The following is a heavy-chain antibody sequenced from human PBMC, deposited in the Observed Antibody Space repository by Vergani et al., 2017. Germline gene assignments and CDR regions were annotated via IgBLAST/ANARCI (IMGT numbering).Heavy chain of an antibody. CDR2: IHYSENT. J-gene: IGHJ5*02. V-gene: IGHV4-59*11. CDR1: FDSIRNLY. CDR3: ASDTHSGQRADR. D-gene: IGHD6-19*01. Sequence: QVQLQESGPGLVKSSETLFLTCSVSFDSIRNLYCNWIRQPPGKGLEWIGSIHYSENTNYNPSLKTRVTISVDTSKNQFSLTLTSVTAAETAVYYCASDTHSGQRADRWGQGILVTVTS.